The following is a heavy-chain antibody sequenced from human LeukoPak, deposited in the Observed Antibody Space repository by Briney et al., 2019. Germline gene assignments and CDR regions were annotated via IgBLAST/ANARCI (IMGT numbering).Heavy chain of an antibody. CDR3: XXXEGSYGANWFDP. CDR2: IHYSGST. D-gene: IGHD1-26*01. CDR1: GGSISRNTHY. Sequence: SETLSLTCSVSGGSISRNTHYCGWIRQPPGKGLEWIGSIHYSGSTYYNPSLKSRVTISLDTSKNQFSLKLSSVTAADTAVYXXXXXEGSYGANWFDPWGQGTLVTVSS. V-gene: IGHV4-39*07. J-gene: IGHJ5*02.